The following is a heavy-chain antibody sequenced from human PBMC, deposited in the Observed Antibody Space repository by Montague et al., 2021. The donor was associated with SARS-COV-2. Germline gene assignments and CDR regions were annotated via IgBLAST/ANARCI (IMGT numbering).Heavy chain of an antibody. CDR1: GGSINSSNW. Sequence: SETLSLTCAVSGGSINSSNWWSWVRQPPGKVLLWIGEIYHSGSTNYNPSLKSRVTISVDKSKNQFSLKLSSVTAADTAVYYCARDSSGWSRFDYWGQGTLVTVSS. J-gene: IGHJ4*02. V-gene: IGHV4-4*02. CDR3: ARDSSGWSRFDY. D-gene: IGHD6-19*01. CDR2: IYHSGST.